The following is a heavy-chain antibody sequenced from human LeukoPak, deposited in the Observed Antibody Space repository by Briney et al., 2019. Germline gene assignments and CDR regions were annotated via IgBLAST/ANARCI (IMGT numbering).Heavy chain of an antibody. Sequence: PSETLSLTCTVSGGSISSYYWSWIRQPARKGLEWIGRIYTSGSTNYNPSLKSRATMSVDTSKNQFSLKLSSVTAADTAVYYCATSARTQQWLVREDYFDYWGQGTLVTVSS. D-gene: IGHD6-19*01. J-gene: IGHJ4*02. CDR3: ATSARTQQWLVREDYFDY. CDR2: IYTSGST. CDR1: GGSISSYY. V-gene: IGHV4-4*07.